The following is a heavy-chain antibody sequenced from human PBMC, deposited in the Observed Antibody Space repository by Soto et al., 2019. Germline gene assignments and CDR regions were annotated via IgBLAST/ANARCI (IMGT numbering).Heavy chain of an antibody. D-gene: IGHD3-10*01. V-gene: IGHV3-74*03. J-gene: IGHJ6*02. Sequence: EVQLVESGGGLVQPGGSLRLSCADSEFTFNTYWMHWVRQAPGKGLVWVSRANSDGSSTTYADSVKGRFTISRDNARNTLYLQMNSLRAEDTAVYYCTRVVRFGSAGSSYSYGMDVWGQGTTVTVSS. CDR3: TRVVRFGSAGSSYSYGMDV. CDR2: ANSDGSST. CDR1: EFTFNTYW.